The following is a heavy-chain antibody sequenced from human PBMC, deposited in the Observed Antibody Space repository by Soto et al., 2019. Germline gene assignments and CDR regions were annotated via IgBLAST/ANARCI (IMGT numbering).Heavy chain of an antibody. J-gene: IGHJ4*02. CDR3: ARELSSGWPYYFDY. V-gene: IGHV1-18*01. D-gene: IGHD6-19*01. CDR1: GYTFTIYG. Sequence: ASVKVSCKASGYTFTIYGISWVRQAPGQGLEWMGWISAYNGNTNYAQKLQGRVAMTTDTSTSTAYMELRSLRSDDTAVYYCARELSSGWPYYFDYWGQGTRVTVSS. CDR2: ISAYNGNT.